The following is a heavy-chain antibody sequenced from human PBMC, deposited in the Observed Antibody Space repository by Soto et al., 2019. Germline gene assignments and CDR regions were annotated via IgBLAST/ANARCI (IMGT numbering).Heavy chain of an antibody. V-gene: IGHV4-59*01. CDR3: SRDDYYDV. Sequence: QVQLQESGPGLVKPSETLSLTCTVSGGSISDYYWSWIRQPPGKGLEWIGYISDSGSTNYSPSLKSRVTISVDTSKNQFSLKWSSVTTADTAVYYCSRDDYYDVWGPGTMVTVSS. CDR1: GGSISDYY. D-gene: IGHD3-22*01. CDR2: ISDSGST. J-gene: IGHJ3*01.